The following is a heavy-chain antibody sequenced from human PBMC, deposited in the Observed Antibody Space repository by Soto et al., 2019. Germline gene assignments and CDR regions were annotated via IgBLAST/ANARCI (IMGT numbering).Heavy chain of an antibody. CDR2: ISGSGGST. Sequence: HPGGSLRLSCAASGFTFSSYAMSWVRQAPGKGLEWVSAISGSGGSTYYADSVKGRFTISRDNSKNTLYLQMNSLRAEDTAVYYCAKRGKGSAFGELLLGGYYYYYYMDVWGKGTTVTVSS. D-gene: IGHD3-10*01. CDR3: AKRGKGSAFGELLLGGYYYYYYMDV. V-gene: IGHV3-23*01. CDR1: GFTFSSYA. J-gene: IGHJ6*03.